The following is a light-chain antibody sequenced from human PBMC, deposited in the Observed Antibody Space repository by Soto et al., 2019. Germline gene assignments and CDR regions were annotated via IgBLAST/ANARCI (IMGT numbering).Light chain of an antibody. CDR3: LQLNSYPRT. V-gene: IGKV1-9*01. CDR1: QGISSY. Sequence: IQLTQSPSSLSASVGDRVTITCRASQGISSYLAWYQQKPGKAPKLLVYTASTLQSGVPSRFSGSGSGRDFTLTFSSLQPDDFATYYCLQLNSYPRTFGQGTKVDIK. J-gene: IGKJ1*01. CDR2: TAS.